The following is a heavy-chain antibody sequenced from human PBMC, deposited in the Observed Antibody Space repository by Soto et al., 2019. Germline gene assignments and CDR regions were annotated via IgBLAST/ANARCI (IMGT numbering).Heavy chain of an antibody. D-gene: IGHD6-25*01. Sequence: PGESLKISCKGSGYSFTSYWIGWVRQMPGKGLEWMGFIYPSDSDTRYSPSFQGQVTISADKSISTAYLQWSRLKASDTAMYYCAKQAIAPVGDNFDYWAQETLLTSSS. CDR1: GYSFTSYW. CDR3: AKQAIAPVGDNFDY. CDR2: IYPSDSDT. V-gene: IGHV5-51*01. J-gene: IGHJ4*02.